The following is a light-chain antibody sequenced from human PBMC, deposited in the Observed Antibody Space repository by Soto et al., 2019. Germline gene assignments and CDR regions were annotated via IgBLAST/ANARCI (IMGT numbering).Light chain of an antibody. CDR3: QTWGTGFQF. CDR1: RGHSSYA. V-gene: IGLV4-69*01. Sequence: QPVLTQSPSASASLGASVTLTCTLTRGHSSYAIAWHQKQPGQGPRYLMDLNNDGSHPKGDGIPDRFSGSSSGADRYLIISSLQSEDEADYYCQTWGTGFQFFGGGTKVTVL. CDR2: LNNDGSH. J-gene: IGLJ2*01.